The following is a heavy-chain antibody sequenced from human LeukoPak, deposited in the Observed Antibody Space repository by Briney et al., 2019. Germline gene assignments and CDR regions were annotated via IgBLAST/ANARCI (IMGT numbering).Heavy chain of an antibody. CDR1: GFTFSSYW. CDR3: ARDGTAAGLYFDL. D-gene: IGHD6-13*01. J-gene: IGHJ4*01. V-gene: IGHV3-7*01. CDR2: IKQDGGEK. Sequence: GGSLRLSCAVSGFTFSSYWMNWVRQAPGKGLEWVASIKQDGGEKSYVDSVKGRFTISRDNAKSSLYLQMSSLRAEDTAVYYCARDGTAAGLYFDLWGQGTLVTVSS.